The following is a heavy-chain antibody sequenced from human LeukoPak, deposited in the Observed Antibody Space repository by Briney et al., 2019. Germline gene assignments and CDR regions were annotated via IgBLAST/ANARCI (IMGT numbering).Heavy chain of an antibody. CDR2: INHSGST. D-gene: IGHD6-13*01. J-gene: IGHJ4*02. CDR3: ARGWYSSSRYLDY. V-gene: IGHV4-34*01. CDR1: GGSFSGYY. Sequence: SETLSLTCAVYGGSFSGYYWSWIRQPPGKGLEWIGEINHSGSTNYNPSLKSRVTISVDTSKNQFSLKLSSVTAADTAVYYCARGWYSSSRYLDYWGQGTLVTVSS.